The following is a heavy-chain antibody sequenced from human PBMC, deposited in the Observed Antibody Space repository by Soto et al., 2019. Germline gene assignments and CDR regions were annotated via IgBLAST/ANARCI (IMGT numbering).Heavy chain of an antibody. CDR3: AKDLRLLFFESASSMDV. CDR1: GFTFSDYA. CDR2: ISGSGSST. V-gene: IGHV3-23*01. J-gene: IGHJ6*02. Sequence: GSLRLSCAASGFTFSDYAMNWVRQAPGKGLEWVSAISGSGSSTSYADSVKGRFTISRDNSKNTLYLQMNSLRAEDTAVYYCAKDLRLLFFESASSMDVLGQGTTLTVSS. D-gene: IGHD3-3*01.